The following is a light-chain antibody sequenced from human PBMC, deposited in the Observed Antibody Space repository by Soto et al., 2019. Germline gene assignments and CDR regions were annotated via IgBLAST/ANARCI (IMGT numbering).Light chain of an antibody. CDR3: QHYDNLPRYT. V-gene: IGKV1-33*01. CDR2: EAS. Sequence: DIQMTQSPSSLSTSVGERVTITCQASQDISNSLNWYQQKPGKAPNLLIYEASTLQTGVPSRFSGGGSGTHFTFTISNLQPEDIATYYCQHYDNLPRYTFGLGTKLEIK. CDR1: QDISNS. J-gene: IGKJ2*01.